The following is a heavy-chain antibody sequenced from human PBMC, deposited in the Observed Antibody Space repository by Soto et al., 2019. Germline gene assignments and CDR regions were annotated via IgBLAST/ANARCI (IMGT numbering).Heavy chain of an antibody. CDR1: GFTVSTTY. CDR3: AGGGGYSGYEGHDS. CDR2: MYTGGST. Sequence: EVQLVESGGGLIHPGGSLRLSCGASGFTVSTTYMSWVRQAPGKGLEWVSTMYTGGSTSYADSVKGRFTISRDNSKNTPYLQMNSLRVEDTAVYYSAGGGGYSGYEGHDSWGQGTLVTVSS. D-gene: IGHD5-12*01. V-gene: IGHV3-53*01. J-gene: IGHJ4*02.